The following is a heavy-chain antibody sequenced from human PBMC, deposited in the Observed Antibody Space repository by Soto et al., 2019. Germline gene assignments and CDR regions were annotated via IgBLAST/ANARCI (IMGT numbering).Heavy chain of an antibody. V-gene: IGHV4-30-2*06. CDR1: GGSITYGGFS. CDR2: ISHLENT. Sequence: QLRLQESGSRVVRTSETLSLTCTVSGGSITYGGFSWSWIRQSPGKGLEWIGYISHLENTYFHPTFKSRLTMSIDMSKNQFSLNLSSVTAADRAVYFCARGGGNDPFDSWGQGVLVSVSS. J-gene: IGHJ4*02. CDR3: ARGGGNDPFDS. D-gene: IGHD1-1*01.